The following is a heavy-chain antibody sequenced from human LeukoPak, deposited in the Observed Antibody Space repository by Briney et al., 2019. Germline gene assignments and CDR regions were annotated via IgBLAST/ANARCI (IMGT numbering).Heavy chain of an antibody. CDR3: AKDRHYYDSSGPRPDI. CDR1: GYTFTSYD. V-gene: IGHV1-8*03. D-gene: IGHD3-22*01. CDR2: MNPNSGNT. Sequence: ASVKVSCTASGYTFTSYDINWVRQATGQGLEWMGWMNPNSGNTGYAQKFQGRVTITRNTSISTAYMELNSLRAEDTAVYYCAKDRHYYDSSGPRPDIWGQGTMVTVSS. J-gene: IGHJ3*02.